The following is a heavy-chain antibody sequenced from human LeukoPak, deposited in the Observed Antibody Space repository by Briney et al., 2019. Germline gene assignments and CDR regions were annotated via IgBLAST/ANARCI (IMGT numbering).Heavy chain of an antibody. D-gene: IGHD3-16*01. CDR1: GFTFSTYA. CDR2: ISGTGGST. J-gene: IGHJ4*02. CDR3: ARVHGAYPFDY. V-gene: IGHV3-23*01. Sequence: GGSLRLSCAASGFTFSTYAMTWVRQAPGKGLEWVSLISGTGGSTYYADSVKGRFTISRDNSKNSLYLQMNSLRAEDTAVYYCARVHGAYPFDYWGQGTLVTVSS.